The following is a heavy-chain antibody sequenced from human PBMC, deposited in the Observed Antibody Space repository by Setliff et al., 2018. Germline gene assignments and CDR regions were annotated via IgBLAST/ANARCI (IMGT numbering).Heavy chain of an antibody. V-gene: IGHV4-59*01. D-gene: IGHD5-18*01. J-gene: IGHJ6*02. CDR1: GGSISPYF. CDR3: VRDRTAYSYGLDV. Sequence: SETLSLTCTVSGGSISPYFWSWIRQPPGKGLEWIGYIYHNGNTNFNPSLKTRVTMSVDTPKNQFALNLTSVTAADTAVYYCVRDRTAYSYGLDVWGQGTTVTVSS. CDR2: IYHNGNT.